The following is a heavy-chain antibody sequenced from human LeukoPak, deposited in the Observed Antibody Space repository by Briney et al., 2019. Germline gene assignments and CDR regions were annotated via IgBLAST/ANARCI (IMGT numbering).Heavy chain of an antibody. V-gene: IGHV3-23*01. D-gene: IGHD6-19*01. Sequence: PRGSLRLSCAASGFTFSYYAMSWVRQAPGKGLEWVSAISFSGGSGYYADSVKGRFTISRDNSKNTLFLQMNSLRAEDTALYYCAKIARGGLAGLFDYWGQGTLVTVSS. CDR3: AKIARGGLAGLFDY. CDR1: GFTFSYYA. J-gene: IGHJ4*02. CDR2: ISFSGGSG.